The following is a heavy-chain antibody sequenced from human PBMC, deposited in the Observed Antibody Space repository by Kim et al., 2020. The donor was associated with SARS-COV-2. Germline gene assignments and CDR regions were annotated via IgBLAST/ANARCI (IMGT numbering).Heavy chain of an antibody. D-gene: IGHD3-10*01. CDR2: ISGSGGST. Sequence: GGSLRLSCAASGFTFSSYAMSWVRQAPGKGLEWVSAISGSGGSTYYADSVKGRFTISRDNSKNTLYLQMNSLRAEDTAVYYCALTMVRGVTDYYFDYWGQGTLVTVSS. CDR3: ALTMVRGVTDYYFDY. CDR1: GFTFSSYA. J-gene: IGHJ4*02. V-gene: IGHV3-23*01.